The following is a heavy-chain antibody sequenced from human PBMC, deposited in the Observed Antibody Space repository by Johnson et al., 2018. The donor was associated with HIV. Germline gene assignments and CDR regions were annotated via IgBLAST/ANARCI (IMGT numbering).Heavy chain of an antibody. CDR2: LSYDGSKE. D-gene: IGHD2-15*01. V-gene: IGHV3-30-3*01. Sequence: QMQLVESGGGVVQPGRSLRLSCAVSGFTFRTYAMHWVRQAPGKGLEWVAVLSYDGSKEYYGDSVKGRFTISRDNAKNSLYLQMNSLRAEDTALYYCAREVRLGYCSGGSCYGDALDIWGQGTMVTVSS. CDR3: AREVRLGYCSGGSCYGDALDI. J-gene: IGHJ3*02. CDR1: GFTFRTYA.